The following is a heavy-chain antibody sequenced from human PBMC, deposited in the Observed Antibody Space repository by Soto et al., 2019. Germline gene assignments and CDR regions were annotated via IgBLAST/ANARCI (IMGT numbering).Heavy chain of an antibody. CDR2: IIPIFASP. J-gene: IGHJ4*02. D-gene: IGHD6-19*01. V-gene: IGHV1-69*18. Sequence: QVQLVQSGAEVKKPGASVKVSCKASGGTFSNYAITWVRQAPGQGLEWMGTIIPIFASPRYAQKFQGRVTITADESTSRTYMDLSSPRSEDTAVYYGARDAGIRVVGRGTSFEYWGQGTLVIVSS. CDR3: ARDAGIRVVGRGTSFEY. CDR1: GGTFSNYA.